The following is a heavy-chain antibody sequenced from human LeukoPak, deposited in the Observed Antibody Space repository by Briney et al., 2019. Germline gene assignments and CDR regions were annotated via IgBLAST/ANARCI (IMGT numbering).Heavy chain of an antibody. CDR1: GFTFSSYE. Sequence: GGSLRLSCAASGFTFSSYEMNWVRQAPGKGLEWVSYIRSSGSTIYYADSVKGRFTISRDNAKNSLYLQMNSLRAEDTAVYYCARSPNHFDYWGQGTLVTVSS. D-gene: IGHD1-14*01. J-gene: IGHJ4*02. CDR2: IRSSGSTI. V-gene: IGHV3-48*03. CDR3: ARSPNHFDY.